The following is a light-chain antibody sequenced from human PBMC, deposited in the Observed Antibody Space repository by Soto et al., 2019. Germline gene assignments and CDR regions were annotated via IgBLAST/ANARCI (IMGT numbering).Light chain of an antibody. CDR1: QSVSSSY. CDR3: QQFGKSPLLT. V-gene: IGKV3-20*01. J-gene: IGKJ4*01. Sequence: EIVLTQSPGTLSLSPGERATLSCRASQSVSSSYLAWYQQKPGQAPRLLIYGASSRATGIPDRFSGSGSRTDFTLTISRLEPEDFALYYCQQFGKSPLLTFGGGTKVEIK. CDR2: GAS.